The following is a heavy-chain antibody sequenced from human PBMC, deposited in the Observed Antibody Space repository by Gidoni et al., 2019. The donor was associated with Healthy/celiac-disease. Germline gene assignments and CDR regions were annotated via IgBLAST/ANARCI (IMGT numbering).Heavy chain of an antibody. Sequence: QVQLVQSGAEVKKPGASVKVSCKASGYTFTGYYMHWVRQAPGQGLEWMGWINPNSGGTNYAQKFQGRVTMTRDTSISTAYMELSRLRSDDTAVYYCARDPAMIVVVMNDAFDIWGQGTMVTVSS. CDR1: GYTFTGYY. CDR2: INPNSGGT. D-gene: IGHD3-22*01. CDR3: ARDPAMIVVVMNDAFDI. V-gene: IGHV1-2*02. J-gene: IGHJ3*02.